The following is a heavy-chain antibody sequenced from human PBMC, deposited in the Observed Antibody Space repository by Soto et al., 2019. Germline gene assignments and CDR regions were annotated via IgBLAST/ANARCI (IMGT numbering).Heavy chain of an antibody. CDR2: IYYSGST. Sequence: QVQLQESGPGLVKPSETLSLTCTVSGGSISSYYWSWIQQPPGKRLEWIGYIYYSGSTNYNPSLKSRVTISVDTSKNQFSLELRSVTAADTAVYYCARDSVGSGYDWGQGTLVTVSS. CDR3: ARDSVGSGYD. CDR1: GGSISSYY. V-gene: IGHV4-59*01. D-gene: IGHD5-12*01. J-gene: IGHJ4*02.